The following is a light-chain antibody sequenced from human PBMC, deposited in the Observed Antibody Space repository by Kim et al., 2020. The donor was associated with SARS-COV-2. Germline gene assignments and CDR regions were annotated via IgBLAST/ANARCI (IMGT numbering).Light chain of an antibody. CDR2: DAA. J-gene: IGKJ5*01. Sequence: STGEGATLSGLASQSVSSRYLAWYQQRPGQAPSLIIYDAATRATGSPDRFSGSGSGTDFTLTISRLEPVDFAIYYCQQYESSPMTVGQGTRLEIK. CDR3: QQYESSPMT. CDR1: QSVSSRY. V-gene: IGKV3-20*01.